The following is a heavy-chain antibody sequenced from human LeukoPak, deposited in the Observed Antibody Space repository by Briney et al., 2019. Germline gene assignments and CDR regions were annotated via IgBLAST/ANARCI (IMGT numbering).Heavy chain of an antibody. V-gene: IGHV3-66*01. D-gene: IGHD3-22*01. CDR2: IYSGGST. Sequence: GGSLRLSCAASGFTVSSNYMRGVRQATGKGLEWVSAIYSGGSTYYADSVKGRFTISRDNSKNRMYLQMNSLRAEDTAMYYCAGADRWLLFDYWGQGTLVTVSS. J-gene: IGHJ4*02. CDR3: AGADRWLLFDY. CDR1: GFTVSSNY.